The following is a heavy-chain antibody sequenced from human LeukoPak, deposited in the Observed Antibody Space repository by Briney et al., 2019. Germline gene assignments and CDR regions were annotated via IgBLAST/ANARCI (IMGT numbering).Heavy chain of an antibody. Sequence: PGRSLRLSCAASGFTFSSYAMHWVRQAPGKGLEWVAVISCDGSNKYYADSVKGRFTISRDNSKNTLYLQMNSLRAEDTAVYYCARATLQSYDFWSGYSRSDPSEYYYMDVWGKGTTVTVSS. J-gene: IGHJ6*03. CDR1: GFTFSSYA. CDR3: ARATLQSYDFWSGYSRSDPSEYYYMDV. CDR2: ISCDGSNK. D-gene: IGHD3-3*01. V-gene: IGHV3-30*04.